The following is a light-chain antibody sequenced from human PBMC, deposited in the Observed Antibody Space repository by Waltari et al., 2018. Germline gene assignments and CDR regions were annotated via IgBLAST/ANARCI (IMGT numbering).Light chain of an antibody. CDR3: QQYNSNSRT. CDR1: QSIRNW. Sequence: DIQMTQSPSTLSASVGDRVTITCRASQSIRNWLAWDQQKPGKAPNLLIYKASTLESGVPSRFSGSGSGTEFTLTISSLQPDDFATYYCQQYNSNSRTFGQGTKLEIK. CDR2: KAS. V-gene: IGKV1-5*03. J-gene: IGKJ2*01.